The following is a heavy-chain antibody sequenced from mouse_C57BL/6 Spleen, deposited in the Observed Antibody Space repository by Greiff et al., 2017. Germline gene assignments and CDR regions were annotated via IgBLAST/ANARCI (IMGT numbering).Heavy chain of an antibody. J-gene: IGHJ2*01. V-gene: IGHV5-6*01. CDR3: ARLYGNYLDY. CDR1: GFTFSSYG. Sequence: EVMLVESGGDLVKPGGSLKLSCAASGFTFSSYGMSWVRQTPDKRLEWVATISSGGSYTYYSDSVKGRFTISRDNAKNTLYLQMSSLKSEDTAMYYCARLYGNYLDYWGQGTTLTVSS. CDR2: ISSGGSYT. D-gene: IGHD2-1*01.